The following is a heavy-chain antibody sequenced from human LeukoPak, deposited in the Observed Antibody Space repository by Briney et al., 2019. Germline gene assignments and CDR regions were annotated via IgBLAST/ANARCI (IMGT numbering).Heavy chain of an antibody. V-gene: IGHV3-15*01. Sequence: GGSLRLSCAASGLIFSNSRMSCARQSPGKGREWVGHIKSKADGGTTDYAAPVKGRFTISRDDSKNTLYLQMNSLKAEDTAVYYCAKGRPGGAVLAAYFDYWGQGTLLTVSS. CDR3: AKGRPGGAVLAAYFDY. CDR1: GLIFSNSR. J-gene: IGHJ4*02. D-gene: IGHD2/OR15-2a*01. CDR2: IKSKADGGTT.